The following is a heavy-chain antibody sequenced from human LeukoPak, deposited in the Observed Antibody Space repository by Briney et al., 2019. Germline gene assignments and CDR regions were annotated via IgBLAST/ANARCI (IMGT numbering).Heavy chain of an antibody. D-gene: IGHD4-17*01. Sequence: QPGRSLRLSCAASGFTFDDYAMSWVRQAPGKGLEWVSAISGSGGSTYYADSVKGRFTISRDNSKNTLYLQMNSLRAEDTAVYYCAKENTVTTGKVEYFQHWGQGTLVTVSS. J-gene: IGHJ1*01. CDR3: AKENTVTTGKVEYFQH. CDR2: ISGSGGST. V-gene: IGHV3-23*01. CDR1: GFTFDDYA.